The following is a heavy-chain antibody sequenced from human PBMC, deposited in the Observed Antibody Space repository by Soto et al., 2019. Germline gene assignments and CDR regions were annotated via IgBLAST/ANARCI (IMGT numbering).Heavy chain of an antibody. V-gene: IGHV3-30-3*01. Sequence: QVQLVESGGGVVQPGRSLRLSCAASGFTFSSYAMHWVRQAPGKGLEWVAVISYDGSNKYYADSVKGRFTISRDNSKNTLYLQMNSLRAEDTAVDYCASSSGSIAAAGMDYWGQGTLVTVSS. CDR3: ASSSGSIAAAGMDY. J-gene: IGHJ4*02. CDR1: GFTFSSYA. CDR2: ISYDGSNK. D-gene: IGHD6-13*01.